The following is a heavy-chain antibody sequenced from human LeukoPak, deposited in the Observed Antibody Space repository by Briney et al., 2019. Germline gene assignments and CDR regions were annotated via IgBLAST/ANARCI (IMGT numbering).Heavy chain of an antibody. J-gene: IGHJ4*02. CDR2: IKQDGSEK. V-gene: IGHV3-7*03. D-gene: IGHD2-15*01. Sequence: GGSLRLSCAASGFTFSSYWMSWVRQALGKGLEWVANIKQDGSEKYYVDSVKGRFTISRDNAKNSLYLQMNSLRAEDTAVYYCARNGACSGGSCYSPYFDYWGQGTLVTVSS. CDR3: ARNGACSGGSCYSPYFDY. CDR1: GFTFSSYW.